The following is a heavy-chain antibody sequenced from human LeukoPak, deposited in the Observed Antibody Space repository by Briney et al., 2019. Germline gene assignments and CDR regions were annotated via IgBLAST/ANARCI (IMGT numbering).Heavy chain of an antibody. V-gene: IGHV3-21*01. J-gene: IGHJ4*02. CDR2: ISSSSSYI. Sequence: GGSLRLSCAASGFTFSSYSMNWVRQAPGKGLEWVSSISSSSSYIYYADSVKGRFTISRDNAKNSLYLQMNSLRAEDTAVYYCAREGNLWFGELSVFDYWGQGTLVTVSS. D-gene: IGHD3-10*01. CDR3: AREGNLWFGELSVFDY. CDR1: GFTFSSYS.